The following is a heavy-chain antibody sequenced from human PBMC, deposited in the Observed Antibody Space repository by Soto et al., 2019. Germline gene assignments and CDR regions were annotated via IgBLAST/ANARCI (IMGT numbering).Heavy chain of an antibody. CDR2: IKDGGST. D-gene: IGHD5-12*01. CDR3: ARGQEGIVATH. V-gene: IGHV4-34*01. CDR1: GGSLTGYY. J-gene: IGHJ4*02. Sequence: QVQLQQWGAGLLKPSETLSLTCAVNGGSLTGYYWSWIRQPPGKGLEWIGEIKDGGSTNYSPSLRSRVTISADTSQHQFSLRLNSVTAADTALYFCARGQEGIVATHWDQGTLVTVSS.